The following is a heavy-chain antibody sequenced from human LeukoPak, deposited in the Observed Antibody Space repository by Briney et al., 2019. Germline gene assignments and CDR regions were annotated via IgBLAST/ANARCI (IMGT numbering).Heavy chain of an antibody. D-gene: IGHD3-22*01. Sequence: PGRSLRLSCAASGFTFSSYAMHWVRQAPGKGLEWVAVISYDGSNKYYADSVKGRFTISRDNSKNTLYLQMNSLRAEDTAVYYCARGYKTDEKYYYDSSGYYYGGGDAFDIWGQGTMVTVSS. CDR3: ARGYKTDEKYYYDSSGYYYGGGDAFDI. CDR2: ISYDGSNK. V-gene: IGHV3-30*04. J-gene: IGHJ3*02. CDR1: GFTFSSYA.